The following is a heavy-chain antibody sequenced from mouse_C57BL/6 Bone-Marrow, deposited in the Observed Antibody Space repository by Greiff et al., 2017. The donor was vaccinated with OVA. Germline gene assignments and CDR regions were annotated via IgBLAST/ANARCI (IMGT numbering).Heavy chain of an antibody. V-gene: IGHV7-3*01. Sequence: EVQLVESGGGLVQPGGSLSLSCAASGFTFTDYYMSWVRQPPGQALEWLGFIRNKANGYTTDYSAYVKGRFTISRDNYQSILYLQMNALRAEDSATYYCARGVGYAMDYGGQGTSVTVSS. CDR3: ARGVGYAMDY. D-gene: IGHD1-1*01. CDR1: GFTFTDYY. CDR2: IRNKANGYTT. J-gene: IGHJ4*01.